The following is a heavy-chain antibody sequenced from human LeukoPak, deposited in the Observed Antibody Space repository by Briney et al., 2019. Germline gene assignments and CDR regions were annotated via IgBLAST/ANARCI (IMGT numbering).Heavy chain of an antibody. Sequence: GGSLRLSCAASGFTFSSYSMNWVRQAPGKGLEWVSSISSSSSYIYYADSVKGRFTISRDNAKNSLYLQMNSLRAEGTAVYYCAREGVQMGYFDYWGQGTLVTVSS. CDR2: ISSSSSYI. V-gene: IGHV3-21*01. CDR1: GFTFSSYS. CDR3: AREGVQMGYFDY. D-gene: IGHD5-24*01. J-gene: IGHJ4*02.